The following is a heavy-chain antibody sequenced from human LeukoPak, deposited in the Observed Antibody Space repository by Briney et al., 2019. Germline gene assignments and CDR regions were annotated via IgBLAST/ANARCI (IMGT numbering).Heavy chain of an antibody. J-gene: IGHJ1*01. D-gene: IGHD1-1*01. CDR2: INQSGST. Sequence: SETLSLTCAVYGGSFSGYYWSWIRQPPGKGLEWIGEINQSGSTNYNPSLKSRVTISVDTSKNQFSLKLSSVTAADTAVYYCARRGSNWNDAGSRFHHWGQGTLVTVSS. CDR1: GGSFSGYY. V-gene: IGHV4-34*01. CDR3: ARRGSNWNDAGSRFHH.